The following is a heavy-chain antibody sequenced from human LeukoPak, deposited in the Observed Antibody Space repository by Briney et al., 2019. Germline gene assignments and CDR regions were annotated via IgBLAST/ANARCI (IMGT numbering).Heavy chain of an antibody. J-gene: IGHJ4*02. Sequence: PGGSLRLSCAASGFTFSSYWMSWVRQAPGKGLEWVANIKQDGSEKYYVDSVKGRFTISRDNAKNSLYLQMNSLRAEDTAVYYCARDRGCSTTSCYTLSFDCWGQGTLVTVSS. CDR3: ARDRGCSTTSCYTLSFDC. D-gene: IGHD2-2*02. CDR2: IKQDGSEK. V-gene: IGHV3-7*01. CDR1: GFTFSSYW.